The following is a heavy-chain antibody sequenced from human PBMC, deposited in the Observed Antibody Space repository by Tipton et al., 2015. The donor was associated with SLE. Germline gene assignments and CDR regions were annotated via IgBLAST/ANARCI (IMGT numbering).Heavy chain of an antibody. CDR3: ARKYSSGWIDY. V-gene: IGHV4-4*09. J-gene: IGHJ4*02. CDR1: GGSISSHY. Sequence: TLSLTCTVSGGSISSHYWSWIRQPPGKGLEWIGYIYTSGSTNYNPSLKSRVTISVDTSKSQFSLKLSSVTAADTAVYYCARKYSSGWIDYWGQGTLVTVSS. CDR2: IYTSGST. D-gene: IGHD6-19*01.